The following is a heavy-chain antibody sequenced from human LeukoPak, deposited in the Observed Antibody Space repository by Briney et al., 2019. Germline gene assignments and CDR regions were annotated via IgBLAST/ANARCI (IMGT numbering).Heavy chain of an antibody. D-gene: IGHD6-13*01. V-gene: IGHV1-69*05. CDR3: ASRNSSNIDY. CDR2: IIPIFGTA. CDR1: GGTFSSYA. J-gene: IGHJ4*02. Sequence: SVKVSCKASGGTFSSYAISWVRQAPGQGLEWMGGIIPIFGTANYAQKFQGRVTITTDESTSTAYMELSSLRSEDTAVYYCASRNSSNIDYWGQGTLVTVSS.